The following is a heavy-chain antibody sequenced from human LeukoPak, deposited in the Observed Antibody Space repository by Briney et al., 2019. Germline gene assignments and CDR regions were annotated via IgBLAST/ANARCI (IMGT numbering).Heavy chain of an antibody. V-gene: IGHV4-38-2*02. Sequence: PSETLSLTCTVSGYSISSGYYWGWIRQPPGQGLEWIGSIYHSGSTYYNPSLKSRVTISVDTSKNQFSLKLISVTAADTAVYYCARPAGWLPRYYFEYWGQGTLVTVSS. CDR1: GYSISSGYY. CDR2: IYHSGST. D-gene: IGHD5-24*01. J-gene: IGHJ4*02. CDR3: ARPAGWLPRYYFEY.